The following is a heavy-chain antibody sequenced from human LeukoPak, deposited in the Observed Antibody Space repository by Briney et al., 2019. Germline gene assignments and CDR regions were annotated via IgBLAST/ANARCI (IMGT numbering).Heavy chain of an antibody. CDR3: ARDLRSSGWYPDY. CDR2: FDPEDGET. D-gene: IGHD6-19*01. CDR1: GYTLTELS. J-gene: IGHJ4*02. V-gene: IGHV1-24*01. Sequence: ASVKVSCKVSGYTLTELSMHWVRQAPGKGLEWMGGFDPEDGETIYAQKFQGRVTMTRDMSTSTVYMDLTSLRSEDTAVYYCARDLRSSGWYPDYWGQGTLVTVSS.